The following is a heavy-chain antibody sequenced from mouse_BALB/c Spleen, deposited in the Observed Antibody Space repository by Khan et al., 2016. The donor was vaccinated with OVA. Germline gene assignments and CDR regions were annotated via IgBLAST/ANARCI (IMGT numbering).Heavy chain of an antibody. CDR3: ARDRCDY. V-gene: IGHV1-7*01. J-gene: IGHJ2*01. CDR1: GYTFSTYW. CDR2: INPSYGYT. D-gene: IGHD2-14*01. Sequence: QVQLKQSGAELAKPGASVKMSCKASGYTFSTYWIHWVKQRPGQGLEWIGYINPSYGYTNYNQRFNDKATLTADKSSSTAYMQLSSLTSEDSAVYYCARDRCDYWGQGTTLTVAS.